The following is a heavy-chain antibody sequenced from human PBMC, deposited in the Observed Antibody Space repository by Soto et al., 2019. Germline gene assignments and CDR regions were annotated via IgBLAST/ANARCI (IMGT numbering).Heavy chain of an antibody. D-gene: IGHD6-6*01. Sequence: SETLSLTCAVYGGSFSGYYWSWIRQPPGKGLEWIGEINHSGSTNYNPSLKSRVTISVDTSKNQFSLKLSSVTAADTAVYYCARVGLVHYYSYYGMDVWGQATTVTVSS. CDR1: GGSFSGYY. J-gene: IGHJ6*02. CDR2: INHSGST. V-gene: IGHV4-34*01. CDR3: ARVGLVHYYSYYGMDV.